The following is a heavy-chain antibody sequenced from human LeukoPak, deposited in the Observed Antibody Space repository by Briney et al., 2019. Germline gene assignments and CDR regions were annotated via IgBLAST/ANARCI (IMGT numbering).Heavy chain of an antibody. Sequence: SETLSLTCNVSGGSMSGHFWIWFRQPPGKGLEWIGHRDDSGRSNYNPSLRSRVTISIDTSKNQFSLKLNSVTAADTADYYCARAPAVRGVFGWFDFWGQGVLVTVSS. CDR2: RDDSGRS. D-gene: IGHD3-10*01. V-gene: IGHV4-59*11. J-gene: IGHJ5*01. CDR3: ARAPAVRGVFGWFDF. CDR1: GGSMSGHF.